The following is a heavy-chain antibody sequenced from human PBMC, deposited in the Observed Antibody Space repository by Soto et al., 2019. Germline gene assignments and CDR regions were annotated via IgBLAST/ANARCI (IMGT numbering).Heavy chain of an antibody. Sequence: QVQLQQWGAGLLKPSETLSLTCAVYGGSFSGYYWSWIRQPPGKGLEWIGEINHSGSTNYNPSLKSRVTISVDTSKNQFSLKLRSVTAADTAVYYCAREGRGGRVRGVIQTDYWGQGTLVTVAS. D-gene: IGHD3-10*01. CDR1: GGSFSGYY. V-gene: IGHV4-34*01. J-gene: IGHJ4*02. CDR3: AREGRGGRVRGVIQTDY. CDR2: INHSGST.